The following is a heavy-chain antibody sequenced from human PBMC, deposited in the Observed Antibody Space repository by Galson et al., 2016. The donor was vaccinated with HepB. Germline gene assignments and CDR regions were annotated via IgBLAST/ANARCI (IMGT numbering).Heavy chain of an antibody. CDR3: ACNRRGVFLLDC. CDR2: IYSGGST. V-gene: IGHV3-53*01. J-gene: IGHJ4*02. CDR1: GFTVSNNY. D-gene: IGHD3-10*01. Sequence: LRLSCAASGFTVSNNYMSWVRQAPGKGLEWVSLIYSGGSTSYADSVKGRFTISRDNAKNSLYLQMNSLRVEDTAVYYCACNRRGVFLLDCWGQGTLVTVSS.